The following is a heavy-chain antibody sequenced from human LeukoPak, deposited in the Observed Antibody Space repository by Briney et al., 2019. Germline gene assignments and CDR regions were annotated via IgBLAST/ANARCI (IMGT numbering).Heavy chain of an antibody. D-gene: IGHD1-14*01. CDR3: TRDRSRAEDD. J-gene: IGHJ4*02. CDR2: VNQGGSDK. Sequence: GGSLRLSCAASGFTFSGHWMSWVRQAPGKGLEWVANVNQGGSDKYYVDSVKGRFTISRDNANNLLYLQMNSLRGEDTAVYYCTRDRSRAEDDWGQGTLVTVSS. V-gene: IGHV3-7*01. CDR1: GFTFSGHW.